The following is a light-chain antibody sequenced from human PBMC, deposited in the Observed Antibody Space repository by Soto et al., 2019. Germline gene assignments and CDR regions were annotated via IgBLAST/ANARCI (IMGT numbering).Light chain of an antibody. CDR2: RNN. Sequence: QSVLTQPPSASGTPGQRVTISCSGGTSNIGRNYVYWYQQLPGTAPKLVIYRNNQRPSGVPDRFSGSKSGTSASLAIRGLRSEDEADYYCAAWDDSLSGLYVFGTGTKLTVL. CDR1: TSNIGRNY. J-gene: IGLJ1*01. CDR3: AAWDDSLSGLYV. V-gene: IGLV1-47*01.